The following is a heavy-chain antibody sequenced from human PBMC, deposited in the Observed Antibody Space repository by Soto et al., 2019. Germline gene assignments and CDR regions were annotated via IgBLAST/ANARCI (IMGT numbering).Heavy chain of an antibody. D-gene: IGHD6-13*01. J-gene: IGHJ4*02. V-gene: IGHV4-31*03. CDR2: IYYSGST. Sequence: SETLSLTCTVSGGSIRRGGYYWSWIRQHPGKGLEWIGYIYYSGSTYYNPSLKSRVTISVDTSKNQFSLKLSSVTAADTAVYYCAILSSSWYPAFDYWGQGTLVTVSS. CDR3: AILSSSWYPAFDY. CDR1: GGSIRRGGYY.